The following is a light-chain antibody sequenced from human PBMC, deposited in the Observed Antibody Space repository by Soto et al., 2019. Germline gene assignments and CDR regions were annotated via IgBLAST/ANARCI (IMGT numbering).Light chain of an antibody. Sequence: SYELTQPPSVSVSPGQTASITCSGDKLGDKFASWYQQKAGQSPVLVIYQDKKRPSGIPERFSGSNSGNTATLTISGTQAMDEADYYCQAWDRSTHVVFGGGTQLTVL. V-gene: IGLV3-1*01. CDR1: KLGDKF. CDR3: QAWDRSTHVV. CDR2: QDK. J-gene: IGLJ2*01.